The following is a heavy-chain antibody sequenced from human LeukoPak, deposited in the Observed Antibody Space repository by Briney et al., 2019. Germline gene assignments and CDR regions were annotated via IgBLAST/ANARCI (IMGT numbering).Heavy chain of an antibody. D-gene: IGHD5-18*01. Sequence: ASVKVSFKASGYTFAVYYMHWVRQAPGQGLEWMGWINPNSGDTKYAQNFQGRVTMTRDTSINTVYMELSSLRSDDTAVYYCARNLDVDTAMVFDYWGQGTLVTVSS. CDR1: GYTFAVYY. J-gene: IGHJ4*02. CDR3: ARNLDVDTAMVFDY. CDR2: INPNSGDT. V-gene: IGHV1-2*02.